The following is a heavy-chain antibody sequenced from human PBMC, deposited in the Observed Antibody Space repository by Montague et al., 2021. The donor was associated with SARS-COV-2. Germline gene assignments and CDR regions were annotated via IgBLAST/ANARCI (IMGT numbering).Heavy chain of an antibody. Sequence: SETLSLTCTVSGASISRSSYYWGWIRQPPGKGLEWTGNIYYSGNTHYNPSLKSRVTISVDTSKNQFSLTLSPVTAADTAIYYCARQGNSGNLIDYWGQGTLVTVSS. CDR1: GASISRSSYY. D-gene: IGHD3-10*01. J-gene: IGHJ4*02. CDR3: ARQGNSGNLIDY. CDR2: IYYSGNT. V-gene: IGHV4-39*01.